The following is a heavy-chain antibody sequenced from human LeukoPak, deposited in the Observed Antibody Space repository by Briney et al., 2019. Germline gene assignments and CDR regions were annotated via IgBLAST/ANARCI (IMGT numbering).Heavy chain of an antibody. J-gene: IGHJ4*02. Sequence: GGSLRLSCAASGFTFSSYAMSWVRQAPGKGLEWVANIKQDGSEKYYVDSVKGRFTISRDNAKNSLYLQMNSLRAEDTAVYYCARAKQSDYWGQGTLVTVSS. CDR2: IKQDGSEK. CDR3: ARAKQSDY. V-gene: IGHV3-7*01. D-gene: IGHD1/OR15-1a*01. CDR1: GFTFSSYA.